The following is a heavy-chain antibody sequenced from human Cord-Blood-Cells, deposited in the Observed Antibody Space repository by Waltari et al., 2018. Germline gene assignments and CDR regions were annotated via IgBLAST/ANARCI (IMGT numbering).Heavy chain of an antibody. Sequence: QVQLQESGPGLVKPSQTLSLTCTVSVGPISGGDYRWSWIRQFAGKGLEGIGYMSEDGRTCYNPSRESRALISMVTSKNQFSLMVNSVTAACTAVYYCGRFIDYDDSGYVAEWFDPWGQGTLGCVSS. J-gene: IGHJ5*02. D-gene: IGHD3-22*01. V-gene: IGHV4-30-4*08. CDR3: GRFIDYDDSGYVAEWFDP. CDR2: MSEDGRT. CDR1: VGPISGGDYR.